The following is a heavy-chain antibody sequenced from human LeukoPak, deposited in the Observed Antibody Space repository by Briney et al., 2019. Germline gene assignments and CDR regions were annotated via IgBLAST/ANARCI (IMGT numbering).Heavy chain of an antibody. CDR1: GFTFSSYA. V-gene: IGHV3-23*01. CDR2: ISGSGGST. CDR3: ESASSGWFRLYYFDY. D-gene: IGHD6-19*01. J-gene: IGHJ4*02. Sequence: GGSLRLSCAASGFTFSSYAMCWVRQAPEKGLEWVSAISGSGGSTYYADSVKGRFTISRDNSKNSLYLQMNSLRAEDTAVYYCESASSGWFRLYYFDYWGQGTLVTVSS.